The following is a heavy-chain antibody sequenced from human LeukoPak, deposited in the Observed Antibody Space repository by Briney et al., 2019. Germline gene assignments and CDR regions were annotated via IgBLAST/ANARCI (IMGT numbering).Heavy chain of an antibody. V-gene: IGHV3-7*01. D-gene: IGHD3-3*01. Sequence: PGGSLRLSCAASGFTFSIYAMTWVRQAPGKGLEWVANIKQDGSEKYYVDSVKGRFTISRDNAKNSLYLQMNSLRAGDTAVYYCARCDFWSGYYADYFDYWGQGTLVTVSS. CDR1: GFTFSIYA. J-gene: IGHJ4*02. CDR2: IKQDGSEK. CDR3: ARCDFWSGYYADYFDY.